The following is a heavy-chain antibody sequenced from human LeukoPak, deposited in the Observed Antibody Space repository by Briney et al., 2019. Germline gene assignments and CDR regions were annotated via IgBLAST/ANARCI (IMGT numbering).Heavy chain of an antibody. CDR3: AKEKLSLLWFGELLTEIGGFDP. CDR1: GFTFSSYG. V-gene: IGHV3-30*18. Sequence: GRSLRLSCAASGFTFSSYGMHWVRQAPGKGLEWVAVISYDGSNKYYADSVKGRFTISRDNSRNTLYLQMNSLRAEDTAVYYCAKEKLSLLWFGELLTEIGGFDPWGQGTLVTVSS. D-gene: IGHD3-10*01. CDR2: ISYDGSNK. J-gene: IGHJ5*02.